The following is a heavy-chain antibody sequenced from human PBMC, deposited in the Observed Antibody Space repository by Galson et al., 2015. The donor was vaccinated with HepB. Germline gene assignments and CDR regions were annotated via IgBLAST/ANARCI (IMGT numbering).Heavy chain of an antibody. Sequence: SLRLSCAASGFTFSSYGMHWVRQAPGKGLEWVAVIWYDGSNKYYADSVKGRFTISRDNSKNTLYLQMNSLRAEDTAVYYCARDHIAAAGSWGGQSWYGMDVWGQGTTVTVSS. V-gene: IGHV3-33*01. CDR2: IWYDGSNK. CDR3: ARDHIAAAGSWGGQSWYGMDV. CDR1: GFTFSSYG. D-gene: IGHD6-13*01. J-gene: IGHJ6*02.